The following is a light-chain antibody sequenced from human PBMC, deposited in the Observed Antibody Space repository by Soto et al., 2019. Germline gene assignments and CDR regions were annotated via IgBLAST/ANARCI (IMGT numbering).Light chain of an antibody. CDR3: QQVNSYPLT. V-gene: IGKV1-5*01. CDR2: DAS. CDR1: QSVRNW. Sequence: DIQMTQSPSTLSASVGDRVTITCRASQSVRNWLAWYQQKPGKAPKLLIFDASNLESGVPSRFSGTGSGTEFTLTISSLQPDDFATYYCQQVNSYPLTFGGGTKVEIK. J-gene: IGKJ4*01.